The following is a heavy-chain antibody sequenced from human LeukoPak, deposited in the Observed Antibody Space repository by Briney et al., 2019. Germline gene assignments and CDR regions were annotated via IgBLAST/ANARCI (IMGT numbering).Heavy chain of an antibody. CDR1: GGTFTNDPKY. CDR3: ARDRGKGDYGDYFDS. J-gene: IGHJ4*02. V-gene: IGHV4-61*02. Sequence: SETLSLTCSVSGGTFTNDPKYWNRMGRPDGKGLEWLRRIQTSGRVNYNPSLKSRVTVYLDTTKNLVSLQLTSVTAADTAVYYCARDRGKGDYGDYFDSWGQGTQATVSS. D-gene: IGHD4-17*01. CDR2: IQTSGRV.